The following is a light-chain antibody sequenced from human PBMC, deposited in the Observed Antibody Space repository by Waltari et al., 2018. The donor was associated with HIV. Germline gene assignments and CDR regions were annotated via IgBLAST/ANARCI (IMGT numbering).Light chain of an antibody. J-gene: IGLJ2*01. V-gene: IGLV3-19*01. CDR2: GKN. Sequence: SSELTQDPAVSVVLGQTVRITCNGDSLRSHDASWYQQKPGQAPVLVIYGKNNRPSGIPDRFSGSSSGNTASLTITGAQAEDEADYYCNSRDSSGNHVVFGGGTKLTVL. CDR1: SLRSHD. CDR3: NSRDSSGNHVV.